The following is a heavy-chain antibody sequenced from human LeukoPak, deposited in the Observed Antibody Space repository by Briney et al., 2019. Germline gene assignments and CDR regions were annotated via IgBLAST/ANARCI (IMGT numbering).Heavy chain of an antibody. V-gene: IGHV5-51*01. D-gene: IGHD3-22*01. Sequence: GESLKISCKGSGYSFTSYWIGWVRQMPGKGLERMGIIYPGDSDTRYSPSFQGQVTISADKSISTAYLQWSSLKASDTAMYYCARHRYYYDSSGYYFDYWGQGTLVTVSS. J-gene: IGHJ4*02. CDR2: IYPGDSDT. CDR1: GYSFTSYW. CDR3: ARHRYYYDSSGYYFDY.